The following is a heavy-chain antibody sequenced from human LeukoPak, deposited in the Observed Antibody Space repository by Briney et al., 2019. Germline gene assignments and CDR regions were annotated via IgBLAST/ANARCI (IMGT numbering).Heavy chain of an antibody. J-gene: IGHJ6*03. CDR3: ARGRQDVNMIVVVMAGVSYYLDV. V-gene: IGHV4-34*01. CDR2: MSPSGSP. CDR1: GGSFSDYY. Sequence: SETLSLTCAVYGGSFSDYYWTWIRQTPGKGLEWIGDMSPSGSPNYNPSLKSRVTISVDTYKNQFSLKLRSVTAADTAVYYCARGRQDVNMIVVVMAGVSYYLDVWGKGTTVTVS. D-gene: IGHD3-22*01.